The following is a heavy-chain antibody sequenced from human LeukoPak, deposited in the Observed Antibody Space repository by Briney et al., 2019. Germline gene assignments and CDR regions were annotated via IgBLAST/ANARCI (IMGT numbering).Heavy chain of an antibody. J-gene: IGHJ4*02. CDR1: GFTFSSYS. D-gene: IGHD6-13*01. CDR2: INHSGST. V-gene: IGHV4-34*01. CDR3: ARESYSSSWYGDYFDY. Sequence: GSLRLSCAASGFTFSSYSMNWIRQPPGKGLEWIGEINHSGSTNYNPSLKSRVTISVDTSKNQFSLKLSSVTAADTAVYYCARESYSSSWYGDYFDYWGQGTLVTVSS.